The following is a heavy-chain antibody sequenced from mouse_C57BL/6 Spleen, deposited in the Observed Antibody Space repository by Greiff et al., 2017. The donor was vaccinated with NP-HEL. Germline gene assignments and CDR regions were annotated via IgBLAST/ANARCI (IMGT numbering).Heavy chain of an antibody. J-gene: IGHJ1*03. D-gene: IGHD1-1*01. CDR2: IDPENGDT. CDR3: TTWKDYYGSSGYFDV. CDR1: GFNIKDDY. V-gene: IGHV14-4*01. Sequence: EVQLQQSGAELVRPGASVKLSCTASGFNIKDDYMHWVKQRPEQGLEWIGWIDPENGDTEYASKFQGKATITADTSSNTAYLQLSSLTSEDTAVYYCTTWKDYYGSSGYFDVWGTGTTVTVSS.